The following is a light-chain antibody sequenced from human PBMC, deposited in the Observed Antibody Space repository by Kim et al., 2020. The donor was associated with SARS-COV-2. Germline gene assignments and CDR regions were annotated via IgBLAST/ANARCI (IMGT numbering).Light chain of an antibody. J-gene: IGLJ3*02. CDR2: YVS. CDR3: CSYAGSNTWV. V-gene: IGLV2-11*01. Sequence: HSVTTSGTGTGIAVGGYDYVSWYQQYPGKAPKLMIYYVSERPSGVPDRFAGSKSGNTASLTISGLQTEDEADYYCCSYAGSNTWVFGGGTQLTVL. CDR1: GIAVGGYDY.